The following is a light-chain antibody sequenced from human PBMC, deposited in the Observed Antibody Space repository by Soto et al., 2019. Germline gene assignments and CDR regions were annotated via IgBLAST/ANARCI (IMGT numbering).Light chain of an antibody. CDR1: QSISIY. V-gene: IGKV1-39*01. Sequence: DIQMTQSPSSLSASVGDRVTITCRASQSISIYLNWYQQKPGKAPKLLFFTASILQSGVPSRFSGSGSGTEFTLTISSLQPEDSASYYCQQSYNIPITFGQGTRLEIK. CDR3: QQSYNIPIT. J-gene: IGKJ5*01. CDR2: TAS.